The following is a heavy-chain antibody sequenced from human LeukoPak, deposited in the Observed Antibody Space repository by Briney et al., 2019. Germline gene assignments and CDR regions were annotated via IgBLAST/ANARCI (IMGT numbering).Heavy chain of an antibody. J-gene: IGHJ4*02. CDR3: AGVFSGRRPFEL. Sequence: KSSETLSLTCTVSGGSINDYYWNWLRQPPGKGLEWIGFIYYRETTNNNPSLKSRVTTSIDTSKKQFSLNLSSVTAADTAIYYCAGVFSGRRPFELWGQGILVTVSS. V-gene: IGHV4-59*03. CDR2: IYYRETT. D-gene: IGHD3-10*01. CDR1: GGSINDYY.